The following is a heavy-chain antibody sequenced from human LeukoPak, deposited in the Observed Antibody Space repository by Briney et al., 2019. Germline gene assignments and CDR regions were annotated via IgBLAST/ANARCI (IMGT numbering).Heavy chain of an antibody. J-gene: IGHJ4*02. D-gene: IGHD3-16*01. CDR3: ANHPGGSFDY. V-gene: IGHV3-23*01. CDR2: ISASGSAT. Sequence: GGSLRLSCAASGFIFSNYGMNWVRQAPGKGLEWVAAISASGSATSYADSVKGRFTIFRDNSKDILYLYMSSLRAEDTAMYYCANHPGGSFDYWGQGTLVAVSS. CDR1: GFIFSNYG.